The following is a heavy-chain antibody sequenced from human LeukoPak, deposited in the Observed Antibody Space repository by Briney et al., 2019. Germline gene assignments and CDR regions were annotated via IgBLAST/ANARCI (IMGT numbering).Heavy chain of an antibody. V-gene: IGHV3-23*01. CDR3: AKDTSIAVAGSLDY. Sequence: GGSLRLSCAASGFTFSSYAMSWVRQAPGKGLEWVSAISGSGGSTYYADSVKGRFTISRDNSKNTLYLQMNSLRAEDTASYYCAKDTSIAVAGSLDYWGQGTLVTVSS. CDR1: GFTFSSYA. CDR2: ISGSGGST. D-gene: IGHD6-19*01. J-gene: IGHJ4*02.